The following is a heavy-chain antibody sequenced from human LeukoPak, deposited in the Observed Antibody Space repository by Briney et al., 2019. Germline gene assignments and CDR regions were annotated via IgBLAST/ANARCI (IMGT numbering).Heavy chain of an antibody. CDR1: GFTFSIYT. CDR3: ARDLAWGGY. V-gene: IGHV3-21*01. J-gene: IGHJ4*02. Sequence: GGSLRLSCVASGFTFSIYTMSWVRQAPGKGLEWVSSITSSSSSMYSADSVKGRLTISRDNAKNSLYLQMNSLRAEDTAVYYCARDLAWGGYRGQGTLVTVSS. CDR2: ITSSSSSM. D-gene: IGHD7-27*01.